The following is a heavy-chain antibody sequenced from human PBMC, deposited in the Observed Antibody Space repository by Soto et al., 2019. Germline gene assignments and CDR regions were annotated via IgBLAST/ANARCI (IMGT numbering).Heavy chain of an antibody. CDR1: GGTFSSYA. CDR3: ARAGRVGYCSGGSCSNWFDP. Sequence: ASAKVSCKASGGTFSSYAISWVRQAPGQGLEWMGGIIPIFGTANYAQKFQGRVTITADESTSTAYMELSSLRSEDTAVYYCARAGRVGYCSGGSCSNWFDPWGQGTLVTVSS. V-gene: IGHV1-69*13. J-gene: IGHJ5*02. CDR2: IIPIFGTA. D-gene: IGHD2-15*01.